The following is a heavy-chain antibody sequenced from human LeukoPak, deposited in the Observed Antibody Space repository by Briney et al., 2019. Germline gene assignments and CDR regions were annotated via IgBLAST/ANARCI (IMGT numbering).Heavy chain of an antibody. Sequence: AGGSLRLSCAASGFTFSSYSMNWVRQTPGKGLEWVSAISGSGGSTYYADSVKGRFTISRDNSKNTLYLQMNSLRADDTAVYYCARSIGYCSGGSCYYFDYWGQGTLVTVSS. CDR1: GFTFSSYS. V-gene: IGHV3-23*01. CDR3: ARSIGYCSGGSCYYFDY. J-gene: IGHJ4*02. CDR2: ISGSGGST. D-gene: IGHD2-15*01.